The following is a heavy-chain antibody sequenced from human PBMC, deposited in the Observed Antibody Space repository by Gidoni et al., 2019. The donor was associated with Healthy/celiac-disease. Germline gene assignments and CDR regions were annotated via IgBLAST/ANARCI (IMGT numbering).Heavy chain of an antibody. V-gene: IGHV3-21*01. J-gene: IGHJ6*02. Sequence: VQLVESGGGLVKPGGSLRLPGAASGSPFRSYSGNWARQAPGKGLEWVSSISSSSSYIYYAASVKGRFTISRDNATNSLYLQMNSLRAEDTAVYYCATDPWGIVVVPASMGVDCMDVWGQGTTVTVSS. CDR2: ISSSSSYI. D-gene: IGHD2-2*01. CDR3: ATDPWGIVVVPASMGVDCMDV. CDR1: GSPFRSYS.